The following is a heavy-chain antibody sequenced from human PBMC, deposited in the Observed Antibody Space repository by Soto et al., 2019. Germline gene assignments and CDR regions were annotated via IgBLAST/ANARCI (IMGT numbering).Heavy chain of an antibody. CDR2: IYYSGST. CDR3: AREDPADYYYYGMDV. V-gene: IGHV4-61*01. CDR1: GGSVSSGSYY. Sequence: SETLSLTCTVSGGSVSSGSYYWSWIRQPPGKGLEWIGYIYYSGSTNYNPSLKSRVTISVDTSKNQFSLKLSSVTAADTAVYYCAREDPADYYYYGMDVWGQGTTVTVSS. J-gene: IGHJ6*02.